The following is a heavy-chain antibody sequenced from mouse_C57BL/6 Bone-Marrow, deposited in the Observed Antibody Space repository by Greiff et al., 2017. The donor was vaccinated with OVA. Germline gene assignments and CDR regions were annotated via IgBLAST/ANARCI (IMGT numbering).Heavy chain of an antibody. CDR1: GYTFTDYE. D-gene: IGHD1-1*01. V-gene: IGHV1-15*01. CDR2: IDPETGGT. CDR3: TRPYYYGYYFDY. J-gene: IGHJ2*01. Sequence: VQLQQSGAELVRPGASVTLSCKASGYTFTDYEMHWVKQTPVHGLEWIVAIDPETGGTAYNQKFKGKAILTADKSSGTAYMELRSLTSEDSAVYYCTRPYYYGYYFDYWGQGTTLTVSS.